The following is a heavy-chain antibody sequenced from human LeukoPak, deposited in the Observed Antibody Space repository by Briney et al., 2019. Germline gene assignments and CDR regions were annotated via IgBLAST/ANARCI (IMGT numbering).Heavy chain of an antibody. CDR1: GFTFSSYS. Sequence: GGSLRLSCAASGFTFSSYSMNWVRQAPGKGLEWVSSISSSSSYIYYADSLKGRFTISRDNAKNSLYLQMNSLRVEDTAVYYCARAFLKLYSGWYDVPFDYWGQGTLVTVSS. J-gene: IGHJ4*02. CDR3: ARAFLKLYSGWYDVPFDY. CDR2: ISSSSSYI. D-gene: IGHD6-19*01. V-gene: IGHV3-21*06.